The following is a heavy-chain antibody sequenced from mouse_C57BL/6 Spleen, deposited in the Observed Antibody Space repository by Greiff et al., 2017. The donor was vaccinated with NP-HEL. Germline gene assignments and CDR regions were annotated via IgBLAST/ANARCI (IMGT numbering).Heavy chain of an antibody. Sequence: QVQLQQSGAELVRPGSSVKLSCKASGYTFTSYWMDWVKQRPGQGLEWIGNIYPSDSETHYNQKFKDKATLTVDKSSSTAYMQLSSLTSEDSAVYYCASGEAYAMDYWGQGTSVTVSS. V-gene: IGHV1-61*01. CDR3: ASGEAYAMDY. J-gene: IGHJ4*01. CDR1: GYTFTSYW. CDR2: IYPSDSET.